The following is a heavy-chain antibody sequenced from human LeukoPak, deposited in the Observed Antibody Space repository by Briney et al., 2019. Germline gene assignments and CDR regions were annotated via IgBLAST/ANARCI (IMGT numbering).Heavy chain of an antibody. V-gene: IGHV1-46*01. CDR2: IYPKDGST. J-gene: IGHJ4*02. CDR3: ARDQEAFDY. CDR1: GYSFTSNY. Sequence: ASVKVSCKASGYSFTSNYIHWVRQAPGQGLEWMGMIYPKDGSTSYAQKFQGRVTVTRDTSTSTVHMELSGLRSEDTAVYYCARDQEAFDYWGQGTLVTVSS.